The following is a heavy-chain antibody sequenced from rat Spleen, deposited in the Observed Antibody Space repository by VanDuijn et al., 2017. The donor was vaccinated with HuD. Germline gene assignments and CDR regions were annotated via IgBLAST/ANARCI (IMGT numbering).Heavy chain of an antibody. CDR3: ATAGTRVSRFAY. Sequence: EVQLVESGGGLVQPGRSLKLSCAASGFTFSDYNMAWVRQAPKKGLEWVATISYDGSSTYYRDSVKGRFTISRDNAKSTLYLQMDSLGSEDTATYYCATAGTRVSRFAYWGQGTLVTVSS. CDR2: ISYDGSST. D-gene: IGHD1-4*01. J-gene: IGHJ3*01. V-gene: IGHV5-7*01. CDR1: GFTFSDYN.